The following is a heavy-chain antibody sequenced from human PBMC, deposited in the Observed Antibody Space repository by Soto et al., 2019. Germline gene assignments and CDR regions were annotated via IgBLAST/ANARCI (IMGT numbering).Heavy chain of an antibody. D-gene: IGHD6-13*01. J-gene: IGHJ6*02. CDR1: GFTFSSYS. CDR3: ARDLRQKLYYYYYYGMDV. CDR2: ISSSSSYI. V-gene: IGHV3-21*01. Sequence: GGSLRLSCAASGFTFSSYSMNWVRQAPGKGLEWVSSISSSSSYIYYADSVKGRFTISRDNAKNSLYLQMNSLRAEDTAVYYCARDLRQKLYYYYYYGMDVWGQGTTVTVSS.